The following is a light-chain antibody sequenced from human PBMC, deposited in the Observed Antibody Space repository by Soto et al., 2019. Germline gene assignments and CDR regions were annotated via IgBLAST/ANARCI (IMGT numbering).Light chain of an antibody. Sequence: IVMTQSPLSLPVTPGEPASISCRSSQSLLHTNGYSYLDWYLQKPGQSPQLLIYLGSNRASGVPDRCSGSGSGTDFTLKISRVEAEDVGVYYCMQALQAWTFGQGTKVEIK. CDR2: LGS. V-gene: IGKV2-28*01. CDR3: MQALQAWT. J-gene: IGKJ1*01. CDR1: QSLLHTNGYSY.